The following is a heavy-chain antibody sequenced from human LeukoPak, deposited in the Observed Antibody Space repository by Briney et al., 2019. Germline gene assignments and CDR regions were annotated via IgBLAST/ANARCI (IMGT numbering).Heavy chain of an antibody. Sequence: GESLKISCKGSGYSFTSYWIGWVRQLPGKGLEWMGIIYPGDSDTRYSPSFQGQVTISVDKSISTAYLQWSSLKASDTAIYYCAKIDRQYCSRSSCYALDYWGQGTQVTVSS. CDR1: GYSFTSYW. J-gene: IGHJ4*02. CDR3: AKIDRQYCSRSSCYALDY. D-gene: IGHD2-2*01. CDR2: IYPGDSDT. V-gene: IGHV5-51*01.